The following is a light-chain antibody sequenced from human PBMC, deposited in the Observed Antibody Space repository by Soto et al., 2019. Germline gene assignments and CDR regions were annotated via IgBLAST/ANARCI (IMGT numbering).Light chain of an antibody. V-gene: IGLV2-23*01. Sequence: QSALDQPASVSGSPGQSITISCTGTNNDVGGYRLVSWYQQYSGKAPKLIIYEATKRPSGVSDRFSGSKSGNTAILTLPGLQAEDEADYFCCSYARDSILVFGRGTKVTVL. CDR3: CSYARDSILV. CDR2: EAT. J-gene: IGLJ2*01. CDR1: NNDVGGYRL.